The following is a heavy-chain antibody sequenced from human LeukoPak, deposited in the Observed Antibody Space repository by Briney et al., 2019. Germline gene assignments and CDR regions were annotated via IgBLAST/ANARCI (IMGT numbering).Heavy chain of an antibody. CDR3: ARDQSGNLDY. J-gene: IGHJ4*02. Sequence: GGSLRLSCAASGFTFRNTWMAWVRQAPGKGLEWVANINQDASTKQYVDSVKGRFTISRDNAKNSLYLQMNSLRADDTAIYYCARDQSGNLDYWGQGTLVTVSA. CDR1: GFTFRNTW. V-gene: IGHV3-7*01. D-gene: IGHD1-26*01. CDR2: INQDASTK.